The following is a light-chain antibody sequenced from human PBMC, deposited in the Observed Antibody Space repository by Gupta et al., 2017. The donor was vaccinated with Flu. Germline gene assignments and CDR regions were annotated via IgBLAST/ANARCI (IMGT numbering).Light chain of an antibody. V-gene: IGKV2-30*01. Sequence: DAVMTQSPLSLPVTLGQPASISCRSSQSLVYSDGNTYLNWFQQMPGQSPRRLIYKVSNRDSGVPDRFSGSASGTDFTLKISMVDAEDVRVYYCRLGKHWPGIFGQGTKLEIK. CDR3: RLGKHWPGI. J-gene: IGKJ2*01. CDR1: QSLVYSDGNTY. CDR2: KVS.